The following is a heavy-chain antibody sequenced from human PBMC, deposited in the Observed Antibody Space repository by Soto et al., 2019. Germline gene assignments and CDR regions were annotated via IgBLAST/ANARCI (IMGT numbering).Heavy chain of an antibody. CDR1: GFTFSDYY. V-gene: IGHV3-11*06. CDR3: ARCGSYYYDSSGYT. CDR2: ISSSSSYT. Sequence: NPGGSLRLSCAASGFTFSDYYMSWIRQAPGKGLEWVSYISSSSSYTNYADSVKGRFTISRDNAKNSLYLQMNSLRAEDTAVYYCARCGSYYYDSSGYTWGQGTLVTVSS. D-gene: IGHD3-22*01. J-gene: IGHJ5*02.